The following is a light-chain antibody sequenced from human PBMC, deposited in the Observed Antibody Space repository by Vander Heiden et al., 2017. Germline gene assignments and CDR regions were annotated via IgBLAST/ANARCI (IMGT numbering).Light chain of an antibody. J-gene: IGLJ1*01. CDR3: SSYTSSSTYV. CDR1: SSDVGSSSY. CDR2: DVT. V-gene: IGLV2-14*01. Sequence: QSALTQPASVSGSPGQSITISCTGTSSDVGSSSYVSWYQQHPGKAPKLMIYDVTTRPSGVSNRFSGSKSGNTASLTISGLQAEDEADYYCSSYTSSSTYVFGTGTKVTVL.